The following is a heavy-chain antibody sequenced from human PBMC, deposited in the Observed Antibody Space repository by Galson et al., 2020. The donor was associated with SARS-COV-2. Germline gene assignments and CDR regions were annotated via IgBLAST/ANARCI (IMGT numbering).Heavy chain of an antibody. V-gene: IGHV3-30*02. Sequence: QLGESLKISCAVSGFTFSSYGMHWVRQAPGTGLEWVAFIRYDGGDKYYADSVKGRFTISRDNSKSTLYLLTNSLRGEDTAVYYCAKDPTYYSSRWTKGYFDYWGQGTLVTVSS. CDR2: IRYDGGDK. D-gene: IGHD6-19*01. J-gene: IGHJ4*02. CDR3: AKDPTYYSSRWTKGYFDY. CDR1: GFTFSSYG.